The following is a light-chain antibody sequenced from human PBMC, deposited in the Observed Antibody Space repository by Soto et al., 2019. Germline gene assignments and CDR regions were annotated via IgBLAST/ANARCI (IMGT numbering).Light chain of an antibody. J-gene: IGKJ4*01. CDR3: QQYSSWLRS. CDR2: HAS. V-gene: IGKV3-11*01. CDR1: QTVTN. Sequence: EIVLTQYPATLSLSPGERATLSCRASQTVTNLAWYQHKPGQAPRILIYHASTRATCIPARFSGSGSGTDFNLSISSLEPEDFAVYYCQQYSSWLRSFGGGTKVEIK.